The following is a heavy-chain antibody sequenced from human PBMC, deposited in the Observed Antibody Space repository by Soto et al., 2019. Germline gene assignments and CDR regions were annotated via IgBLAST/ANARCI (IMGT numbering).Heavy chain of an antibody. Sequence: PSATLSITCTVSGGSISSGDYYWSWIRQPPGKGLEWIGYIYYSGSTYYNPSLKSRVTISVDTSKNQFSLKLSSVTAADTAVYYCARERAYDSSGYPWYYFDYWGQGTLVTVSS. D-gene: IGHD3-22*01. CDR3: ARERAYDSSGYPWYYFDY. CDR2: IYYSGST. V-gene: IGHV4-30-4*01. CDR1: GGSISSGDYY. J-gene: IGHJ4*02.